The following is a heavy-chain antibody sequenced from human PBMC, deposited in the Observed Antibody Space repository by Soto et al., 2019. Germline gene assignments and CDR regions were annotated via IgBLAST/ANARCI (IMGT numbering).Heavy chain of an antibody. CDR1: GFTFSSYG. J-gene: IGHJ4*02. V-gene: IGHV3-33*01. D-gene: IGHD4-17*01. Sequence: QVQLVESGGGVAQPGRSLRLSCAASGFTFSSYGMHWVRQAPGKGLEWVAVIWYDGSNKFYAASVKGRFTISRDNSKNTVYLQMNSLRAEDTAVYYCVSAAGNDYGDYLSGRDFDYWGQGTLVTVSS. CDR2: IWYDGSNK. CDR3: VSAAGNDYGDYLSGRDFDY.